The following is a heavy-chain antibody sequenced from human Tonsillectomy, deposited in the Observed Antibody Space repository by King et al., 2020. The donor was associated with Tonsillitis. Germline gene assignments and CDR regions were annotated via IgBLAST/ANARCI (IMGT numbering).Heavy chain of an antibody. CDR2: IRSEAHGGTT. CDR3: TSDRELEPTPGNFDY. Sequence: VQLVESGGGLEQPGRSLRLSCTTSGFIFGDYGISWVRQAPGKGLEWVGFIRSEAHGGTTEYAESVKDRFTISRDDSTSNNYLQRNSLKTEDTAVYYCTSDRELEPTPGNFDYWGQGILVTASS. D-gene: IGHD1-1*01. CDR1: GFIFGDYG. V-gene: IGHV3-49*04. J-gene: IGHJ4*02.